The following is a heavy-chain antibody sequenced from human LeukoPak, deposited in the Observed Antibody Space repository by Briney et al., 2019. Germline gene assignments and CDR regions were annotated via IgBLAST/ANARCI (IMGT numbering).Heavy chain of an antibody. CDR3: ARDLEYYGSGLIDY. V-gene: IGHV3-21*01. D-gene: IGHD3-10*01. CDR1: GFTFSSYG. Sequence: GGSLRLSCAASGFTFSSYGIHWVRQAPGKGLEWVSSITSGSSYRFYADSVKGRFTISRDNAKNSLYLQMNSLRAEDTAVYYCARDLEYYGSGLIDYWGQGTLVTVSS. CDR2: ITSGSSYR. J-gene: IGHJ4*02.